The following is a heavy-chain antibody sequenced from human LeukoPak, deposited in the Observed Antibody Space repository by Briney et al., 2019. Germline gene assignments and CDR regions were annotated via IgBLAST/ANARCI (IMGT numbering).Heavy chain of an antibody. CDR1: GFTVSSNY. CDR3: ARDDGGRFGESPDY. CDR2: IYSGGST. J-gene: IGHJ4*02. V-gene: IGHV3-66*01. Sequence: GGSLRLSCAASGFTVSSNYMSWVRQAPGKGLEWVSVIYSGGSTYYADSVKGRFTISRDNAKNSLYLQMNSLRAEDTAVYYCARDDGGRFGESPDYWGQGTLVTVSS. D-gene: IGHD3-10*01.